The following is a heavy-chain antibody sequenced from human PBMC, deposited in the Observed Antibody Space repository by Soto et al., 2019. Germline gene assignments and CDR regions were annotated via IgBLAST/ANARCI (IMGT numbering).Heavy chain of an antibody. V-gene: IGHV4-4*07. CDR1: GGSINTFY. CDR3: ARGRAMPIFGVARDAFDI. D-gene: IGHD3-3*01. J-gene: IGHJ3*02. Sequence: SETLSLTCTVSGGSINTFYWSWVRQPAGKGLEWIGRIFSSGSTSFNPSLESRVAMSVDTSKNQFSLKLSSVTAADTAVYYCARGRAMPIFGVARDAFDIWGQGTMVTVS. CDR2: IFSSGST.